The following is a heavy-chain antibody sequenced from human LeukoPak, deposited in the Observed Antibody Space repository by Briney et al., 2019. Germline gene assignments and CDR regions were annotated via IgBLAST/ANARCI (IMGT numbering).Heavy chain of an antibody. Sequence: ASVKVSCKASGYTFTGYYMHWVRQAPGQGLEWMGWINPNSGGTNYAQKFQGRVTMTRDTSISTAYMELSRLRPDDTVVYYCAREGFWRDLGDYWGQGTLVTVSS. CDR2: INPNSGGT. V-gene: IGHV1-2*02. CDR1: GYTFTGYY. D-gene: IGHD3-3*01. J-gene: IGHJ4*02. CDR3: AREGFWRDLGDY.